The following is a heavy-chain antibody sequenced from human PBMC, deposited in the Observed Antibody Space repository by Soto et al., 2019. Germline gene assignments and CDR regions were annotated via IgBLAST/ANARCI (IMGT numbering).Heavy chain of an antibody. Sequence: KPGGSLRLSCAASGFTFSSYSMNWVRQAPGKGLEWVSSISSSSSYIYYADSVKGRFTISRDNAKNSLYLQMNSLRAEDTAVYYCARDDGGIQLWLRYYGMDVWGQGTTVTVSS. J-gene: IGHJ6*02. V-gene: IGHV3-21*01. D-gene: IGHD5-18*01. CDR1: GFTFSSYS. CDR3: ARDDGGIQLWLRYYGMDV. CDR2: ISSSSSYI.